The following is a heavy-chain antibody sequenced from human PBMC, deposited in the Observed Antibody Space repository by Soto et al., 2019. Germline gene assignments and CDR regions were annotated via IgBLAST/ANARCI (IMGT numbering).Heavy chain of an antibody. CDR1: GFTFSSYS. CDR2: ISGGSNTI. D-gene: IGHD1-20*01. J-gene: IGHJ4*02. V-gene: IGHV3-48*01. Sequence: EVQLVESGGGLVQPGGSLRLSCAASGFTFSSYSMNWVRRAPGKGLEWVSYISGGSNTIYYADSVKGRVTISRDNAKNSLYLQMDNLRAEDTAVYYCARRPSITGTRGTTFFDYWGQGTLVTVSS. CDR3: ARRPSITGTRGTTFFDY.